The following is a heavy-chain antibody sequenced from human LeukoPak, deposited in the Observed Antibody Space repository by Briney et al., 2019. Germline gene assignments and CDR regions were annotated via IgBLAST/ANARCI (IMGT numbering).Heavy chain of an antibody. J-gene: IGHJ4*02. V-gene: IGHV3-23*01. CDR3: AKDQHGYDKPIDY. Sequence: GGSLRLSCAASGFTFNIFAMNWVRQASGGGLEWVSAISGSGISTYYADSVKGRFTISRDNSKNTLYLQINSLRAEDTAVYFCAKDQHGYDKPIDYWGQGTLATVSS. D-gene: IGHD5-12*01. CDR1: GFTFNIFA. CDR2: ISGSGIST.